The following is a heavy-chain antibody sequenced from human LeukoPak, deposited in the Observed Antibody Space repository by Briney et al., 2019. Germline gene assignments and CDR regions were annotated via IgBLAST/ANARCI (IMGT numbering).Heavy chain of an antibody. Sequence: GGSLRLSCAASGFIFSGAWLSWVRQVPGKGLEWLGRIKQKSNRGTADYAAPVKGRFTISRDDPTNTVYLQMNSLKTEDTAVYYCTTGFTGVSHDGFWGQGTLVTVSS. V-gene: IGHV3-15*01. J-gene: IGHJ4*02. CDR1: GFIFSGAW. D-gene: IGHD1-14*01. CDR2: IKQKSNRGTA. CDR3: TTGFTGVSHDGF.